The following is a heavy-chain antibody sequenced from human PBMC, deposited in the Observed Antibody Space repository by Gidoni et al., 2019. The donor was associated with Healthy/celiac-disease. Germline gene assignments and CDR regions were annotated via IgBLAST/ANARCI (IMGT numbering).Heavy chain of an antibody. J-gene: IGHJ4*02. D-gene: IGHD3-22*01. CDR3: ARSPLPHYYYDSSGYSKYYFDY. CDR1: EGTFSSYA. Sequence: QVQLVQSGAEVKKPGSSVKVSCKASEGTFSSYAISWVRQAPGQGLEWMGGIIPIFGTANYAQKFQGRVTITADESTSTAYMELSSLRSEDTAVYYCARSPLPHYYYDSSGYSKYYFDYWGQGTLVTVSS. V-gene: IGHV1-69*01. CDR2: IIPIFGTA.